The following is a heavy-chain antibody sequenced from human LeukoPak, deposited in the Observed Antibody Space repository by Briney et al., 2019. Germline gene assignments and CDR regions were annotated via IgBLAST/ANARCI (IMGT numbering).Heavy chain of an antibody. Sequence: GGYLRLSCAASGFTFSSYAMSWVRQAPGKGLEWVSAISGSGGGTYYADSVKGRFTISRDNSKSTLYLQMNSLRAEDTAVYYCAKSYTLLLMDYWGQGTLVNVSS. CDR2: ISGSGGGT. CDR1: GFTFSSYA. J-gene: IGHJ4*02. V-gene: IGHV3-23*01. D-gene: IGHD3-22*01. CDR3: AKSYTLLLMDY.